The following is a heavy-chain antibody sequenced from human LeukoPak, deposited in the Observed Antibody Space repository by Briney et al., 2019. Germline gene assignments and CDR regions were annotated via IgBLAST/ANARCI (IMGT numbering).Heavy chain of an antibody. Sequence: ASVKVSCKASGYTFTSYGISWVRQAPGQGLEWMGWISAYNGNTNYAQKLQGRVTMTTDTSTSTAYMELRSLRSDDTAVYYCASRGYSGYDRSPNAFDIWGRGTMVTVSS. J-gene: IGHJ3*02. V-gene: IGHV1-18*04. CDR2: ISAYNGNT. CDR1: GYTFTSYG. CDR3: ASRGYSGYDRSPNAFDI. D-gene: IGHD5-12*01.